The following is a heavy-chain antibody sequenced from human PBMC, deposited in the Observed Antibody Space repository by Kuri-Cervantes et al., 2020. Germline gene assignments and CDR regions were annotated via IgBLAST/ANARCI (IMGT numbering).Heavy chain of an antibody. CDR2: IYYSGST. CDR3: ARRGAGLPYYYYGMDV. Sequence: SETLSLTCTVSGGSISSSSYYWGWIRQPPGKGLEWIGSIYYSGSTYYNPSLKSRVTISVDTSKNQFSLKLSSVTAADTAVYYCARRGAGLPYYYYGMDVWGQGTTVTVSS. J-gene: IGHJ6*02. D-gene: IGHD4/OR15-4a*01. V-gene: IGHV4-39*01. CDR1: GGSISSSSYY.